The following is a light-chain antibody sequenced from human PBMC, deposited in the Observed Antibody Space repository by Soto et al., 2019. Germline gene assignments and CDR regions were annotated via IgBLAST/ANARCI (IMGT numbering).Light chain of an antibody. V-gene: IGLV2-14*01. J-gene: IGLJ1*01. Sequence: QSALTQPASVSGSPGQSITISCTGTSSDVGGYNYVSWYQQHPGKAPKLMIYEVSNRPSGVSNRFSGSKSGNTASLTISGLQAEDEADYYCSSFTSRHTYVFGSGTKV. CDR3: SSFTSRHTYV. CDR2: EVS. CDR1: SSDVGGYNY.